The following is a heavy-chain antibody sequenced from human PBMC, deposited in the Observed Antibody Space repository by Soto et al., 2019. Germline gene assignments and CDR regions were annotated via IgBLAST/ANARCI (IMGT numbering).Heavy chain of an antibody. D-gene: IGHD6-19*01. CDR1: DSTISTYY. J-gene: IGHJ4*02. V-gene: IGHV4-59*01. Sequence: PSETVSLTCTVSDSTISTYYWSWIRQPPGKGLESIGYMYYSRITNYNHSLDSRVTISVDTSKNQYSLKLSSVTAADTAVYYCARSVAVPGADIDYWGQGTQVTVSS. CDR2: MYYSRIT. CDR3: ARSVAVPGADIDY.